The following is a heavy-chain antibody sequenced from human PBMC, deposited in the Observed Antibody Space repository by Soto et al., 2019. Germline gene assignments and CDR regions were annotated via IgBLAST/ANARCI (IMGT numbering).Heavy chain of an antibody. CDR3: ARPANLQIGSAYPYEMDV. J-gene: IGHJ6*02. CDR2: IFPGDSDT. CDR1: GFSLNTSW. V-gene: IGHV5-51*01. D-gene: IGHD1-1*01. Sequence: GESLKISCKASGFSLNTSWIAWVRQMPGKGLEWMGAIFPGDSDTRYSPSFQGQVTISADRSLSIAYIQWGSLRAADSATYYCARPANLQIGSAYPYEMDVWGQGTMVTVSS.